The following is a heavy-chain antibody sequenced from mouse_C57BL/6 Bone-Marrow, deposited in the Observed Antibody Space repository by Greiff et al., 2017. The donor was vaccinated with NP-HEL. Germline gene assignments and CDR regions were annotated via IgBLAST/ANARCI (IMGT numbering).Heavy chain of an antibody. J-gene: IGHJ1*03. Sequence: QVQLKQPGAELVMPGASVKLSCKASGYTFTSYWMHWVKQRPGQGLEWIGEIDPSDSYTNYNQKFKGKSTLTVDKSSSTAYMQLSSLTSEDSAVYYCARSSFTTVVAHWYFDVWGTGTTVTVSS. CDR2: IDPSDSYT. D-gene: IGHD1-1*01. CDR1: GYTFTSYW. CDR3: ARSSFTTVVAHWYFDV. V-gene: IGHV1-69*01.